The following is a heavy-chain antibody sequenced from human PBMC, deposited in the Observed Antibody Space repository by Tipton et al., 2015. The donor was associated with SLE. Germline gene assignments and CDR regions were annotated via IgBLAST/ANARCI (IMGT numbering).Heavy chain of an antibody. CDR2: FYTSGRT. Sequence: TLSLTCTVSGGSISSYFWSWIRQPPGEGLEWIGYFYTSGRTNYNPSLNSRVSISVDTSKNQFSLKLNSVTAADTAIYYCARHIWFREFGDPYFDDWGQGTLVTVSS. D-gene: IGHD3-10*01. CDR3: ARHIWFREFGDPYFDD. CDR1: GGSISSYF. J-gene: IGHJ4*02. V-gene: IGHV4-4*09.